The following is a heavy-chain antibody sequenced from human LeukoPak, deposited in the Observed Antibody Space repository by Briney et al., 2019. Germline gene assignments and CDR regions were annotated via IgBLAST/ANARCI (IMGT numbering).Heavy chain of an antibody. V-gene: IGHV3-13*01. D-gene: IGHD1-1*01. CDR2: IGTAGDT. Sequence: PGGSLRLSCAASGFTFSDYDMHWVRQATGKGLKWVSAIGTAGDTYYTGSVKGRFTISRENAKNSLYLQMNSLSAGDTAVYYCVRVAKERVGGVYYFDYWGQGTPVTVSS. J-gene: IGHJ4*02. CDR3: VRVAKERVGGVYYFDY. CDR1: GFTFSDYD.